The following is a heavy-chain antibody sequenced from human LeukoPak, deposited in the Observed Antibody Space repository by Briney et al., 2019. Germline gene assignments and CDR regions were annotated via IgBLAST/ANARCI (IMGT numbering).Heavy chain of an antibody. D-gene: IGHD1-26*01. V-gene: IGHV3-33*01. CDR1: GFTFSSYD. Sequence: PGGSLRLSCAASGFTFSSYDMHWVRQAPGKGVEWGAVIWFDGSNKYYADSVKGRFTISRDNSKNTLYLQMNSLRAEDTAVYYCARPSGSYWYFDLWGRGTLVTVSS. CDR3: ARPSGSYWYFDL. CDR2: IWFDGSNK. J-gene: IGHJ2*01.